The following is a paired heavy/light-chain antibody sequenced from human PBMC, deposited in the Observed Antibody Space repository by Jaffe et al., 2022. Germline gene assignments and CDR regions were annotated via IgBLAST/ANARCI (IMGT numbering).Light chain of an antibody. J-gene: IGKJ2*01. Sequence: DIQLTQSPSFLSASVGDRVTITCRASQGISSYLAWYQQKPGKAPKLLIYAASTLQSGVPSRFSGSGSGTEFTLTISSLQPEDFATYYCQQLNSYPSWMYTFGQGTKLEIK. CDR3: QQLNSYPSWMYT. CDR1: QGISSY. V-gene: IGKV1-9*01. CDR2: AAS.
Heavy chain of an antibody. D-gene: IGHD3-3*01. CDR3: AKGGERFLEWLLSGFDY. V-gene: IGHV3-9*01. CDR1: GFTFDDYA. CDR2: ISWNSGSI. J-gene: IGHJ4*02. Sequence: EVQLVESGGGLVQPGRSLRLSCAASGFTFDDYAMHWVRQAPGKGLEWVSGISWNSGSIGYADSVKGRFTISRDNAKNSLYLQMNSLRAEDTALYYCAKGGERFLEWLLSGFDYWGQGTLVTVSS.